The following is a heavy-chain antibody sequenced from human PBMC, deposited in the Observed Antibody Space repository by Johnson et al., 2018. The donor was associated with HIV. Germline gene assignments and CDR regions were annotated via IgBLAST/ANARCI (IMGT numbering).Heavy chain of an antibody. CDR3: VKSGQLWSPILRTDAFAI. CDR2: ISWNSGTI. D-gene: IGHD5-18*01. V-gene: IGHV3-9*01. J-gene: IGHJ3*02. CDR1: GFTFDDYA. Sequence: DVQLVESGGGLVQPGRSLRLSCAVSGFTFDDYAMHWVRQVPGKGLEWVSGISWNSGTIGYADSVKGRFTISRDNAKNSLYLQMTSLRAEDTAWYYCVKSGQLWSPILRTDAFAIWGQGTMVTVSS.